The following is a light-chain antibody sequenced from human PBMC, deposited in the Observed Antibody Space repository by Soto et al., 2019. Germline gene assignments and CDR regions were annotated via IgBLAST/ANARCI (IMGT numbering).Light chain of an antibody. J-gene: IGLJ3*02. V-gene: IGLV4-60*02. Sequence: QPVLTQSSSASASLGSSVKLTCTLSSGHSSYIIAWHQQQPGKAPRYLMKLEGSGSYNKGSGVPDRFSGSRSGADRYLTISNLQFEDEADYYCETWDSNTRVFGGGPKLTVL. CDR2: LEGSGSY. CDR3: ETWDSNTRV. CDR1: SGHSSYI.